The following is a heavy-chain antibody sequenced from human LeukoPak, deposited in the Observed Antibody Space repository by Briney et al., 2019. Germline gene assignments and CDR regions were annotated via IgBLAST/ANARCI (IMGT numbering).Heavy chain of an antibody. D-gene: IGHD1-26*01. V-gene: IGHV3-23*01. CDR1: RFTFSSYA. J-gene: IGHJ6*02. CDR2: ISGSGTST. Sequence: GGSLRLSCAASRFTFSSYAMSWVRQAPGKGLEWVSVISGSGTSTYYADSVRGRFTISRDNSKNTLYLQMSSLRAEDTAIYYCAKVGGDWSGYYYYGLDVWGQGTTVTVSS. CDR3: AKVGGDWSGYYYYGLDV.